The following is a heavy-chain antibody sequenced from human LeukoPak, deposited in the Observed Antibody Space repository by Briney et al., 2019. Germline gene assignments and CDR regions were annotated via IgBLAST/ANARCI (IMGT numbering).Heavy chain of an antibody. V-gene: IGHV4-61*02. CDR3: ARGRYVWGSYRYFDY. CDR1: GGSISSGSYY. D-gene: IGHD3-16*02. CDR2: IYTSGST. Sequence: SQTPSLTCTVSGGSISSGSYYWSWIRQPAGKGLEWIGRIYTSGSTNYNPSLKSRVTISVDTSKNQFSLKLSSVTAADTAVYYCARGRYVWGSYRYFDYWGQGTLVTVSS. J-gene: IGHJ4*02.